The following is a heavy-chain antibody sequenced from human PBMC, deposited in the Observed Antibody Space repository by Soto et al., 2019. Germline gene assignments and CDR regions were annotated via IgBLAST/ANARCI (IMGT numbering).Heavy chain of an antibody. Sequence: VKVSCKASGYTFTDYSLQWVRQAPGQRLEWMGWINPASGKTKYSQKFQGRVTITRDTSASTAYMELSSLTSEDTALYYCARDLWLGESFRYYFDYWAQGTLVTVSS. CDR1: GYTFTDYS. V-gene: IGHV1-3*01. D-gene: IGHD3-10*01. CDR3: ARDLWLGESFRYYFDY. J-gene: IGHJ4*01. CDR2: INPASGKT.